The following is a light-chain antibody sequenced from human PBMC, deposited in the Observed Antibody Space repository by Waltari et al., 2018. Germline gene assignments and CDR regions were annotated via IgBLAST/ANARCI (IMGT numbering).Light chain of an antibody. V-gene: IGLV1-40*01. CDR3: QSYDSSLSGGV. Sequence: QSVLTQPPSVSGAPGQRVTISCTGSSSNIGAGYDVNWYQQLPGPAPKLLIYGNSNRPSGVPERFSGSKSGTSASLAITGLQAEDEADYYCQSYDSSLSGGVFGGGTKLTVL. CDR2: GNS. CDR1: SSNIGAGYD. J-gene: IGLJ2*01.